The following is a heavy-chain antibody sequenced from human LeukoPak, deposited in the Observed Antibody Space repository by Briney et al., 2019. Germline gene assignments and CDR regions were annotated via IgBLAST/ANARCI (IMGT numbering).Heavy chain of an antibody. CDR2: ITSSSSFI. J-gene: IGHJ4*02. CDR3: ARVGSASASGSLGYFDY. V-gene: IGHV3-21*01. D-gene: IGHD1-26*01. CDR1: GFTFSSHS. Sequence: GGSLRLSCAASGFTFSSHSMNWVRQTPGKGLEWVSSITSSSSFIYYADSVKGRFTISRDNAKNSLYLQMSSLRAEDTAVYYCARVGSASASGSLGYFDYWGQGTLVTVSS.